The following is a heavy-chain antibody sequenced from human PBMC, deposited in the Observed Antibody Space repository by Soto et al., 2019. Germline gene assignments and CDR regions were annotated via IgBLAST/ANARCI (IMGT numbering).Heavy chain of an antibody. CDR3: ASPSYGSGSYY. CDR1: GYTFSSYA. J-gene: IGHJ4*02. V-gene: IGHV1-3*01. D-gene: IGHD3-10*01. Sequence: QVQLVQSGAEVKKPGASVKVSCKASGYTFSSYALHWVRQAPGQRLEWMGWINAGNGNTKYSQKFQGRVTFTRDTSACTAYMELSGLRSEDTAVYYCASPSYGSGSYYWGQGTLVTVSS. CDR2: INAGNGNT.